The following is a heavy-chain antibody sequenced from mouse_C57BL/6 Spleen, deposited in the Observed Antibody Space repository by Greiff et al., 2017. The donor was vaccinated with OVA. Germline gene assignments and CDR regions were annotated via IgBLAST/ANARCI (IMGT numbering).Heavy chain of an antibody. J-gene: IGHJ1*03. CDR1: GYTFTSYW. V-gene: IGHV1-59*01. CDR2: IDPSDSYT. CDR3: ASHYGSSYDWYFDV. Sequence: QVQLQQPGAELVRPGTSVKLSCKASGYTFTSYWMHWVKQRPGQGLEWIGVIDPSDSYTNYNQKFKGKATLTVDTSSSTSYMQLSSLTSGDSAVDYCASHYGSSYDWYFDVWGTGTTVTVSS. D-gene: IGHD1-1*01.